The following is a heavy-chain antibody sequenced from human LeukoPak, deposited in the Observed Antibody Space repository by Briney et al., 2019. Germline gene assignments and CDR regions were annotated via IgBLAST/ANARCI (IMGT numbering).Heavy chain of an antibody. CDR3: ARQPKSCAPGIFITGKACWFDP. CDR2: IYYSGST. CDR1: GGSISSSSYY. D-gene: IGHD3-10*01. J-gene: IGHJ5*02. Sequence: SETLSLTCTVSGGSISSSSYYWGWIRQPPGKGLEWIGSIYYSGSTYYNPSLKSRVTISVDTSKNLFSLKLSSVTAAATAVYYCARQPKSCAPGIFITGKACWFDPWGQGTLVTVSP. V-gene: IGHV4-39*01.